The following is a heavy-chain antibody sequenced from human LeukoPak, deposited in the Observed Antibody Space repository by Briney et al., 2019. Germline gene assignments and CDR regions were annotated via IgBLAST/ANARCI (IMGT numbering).Heavy chain of an antibody. CDR1: GGSISSSSYY. Sequence: SETLSLTCTVSGGSISSSSYYWGWIRQPPGKGLEWIGSIYYSGSTYYNPSLKSRVTISVDTSKNQFSLKLSSVTAADTAVYYCARGIRVAAAGTKAAWFDPWGQGTLVTVSS. CDR2: IYYSGST. CDR3: ARGIRVAAAGTKAAWFDP. D-gene: IGHD6-13*01. V-gene: IGHV4-39*07. J-gene: IGHJ5*02.